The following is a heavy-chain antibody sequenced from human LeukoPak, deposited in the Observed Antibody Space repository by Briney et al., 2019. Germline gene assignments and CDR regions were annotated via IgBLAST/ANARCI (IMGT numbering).Heavy chain of an antibody. V-gene: IGHV4-4*07. CDR1: GGSISSYY. CDR3: ARGISSGWYNYYMDV. D-gene: IGHD6-19*01. Sequence: PSETLSLTCSVSGGSISSYYWSWIRQPAGKGLEWTGRIYTSGSTNYNPSLKSRVTMSVDTSKNQFPLKLSSVTAADTAVYYCARGISSGWYNYYMDVWGKGTTVTVSS. J-gene: IGHJ6*03. CDR2: IYTSGST.